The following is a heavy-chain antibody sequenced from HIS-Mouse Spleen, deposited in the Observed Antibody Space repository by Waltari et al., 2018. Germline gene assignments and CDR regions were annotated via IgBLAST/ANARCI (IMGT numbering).Heavy chain of an antibody. CDR2: INPNSGGT. CDR3: ARELVGALPFDY. D-gene: IGHD1-26*01. CDR1: GYTFTGYY. J-gene: IGHJ4*02. V-gene: IGHV1-2*02. Sequence: QVQLVQSGAEVKKPGASVKVSCKASGYTFTGYYMHWVRQSPGKGLEGVGWINPNSGGTNYAQKFKGRVTMTRDTSISTAYMELSRLRSDDTAVYYCARELVGALPFDYWGQGTLVTVSS.